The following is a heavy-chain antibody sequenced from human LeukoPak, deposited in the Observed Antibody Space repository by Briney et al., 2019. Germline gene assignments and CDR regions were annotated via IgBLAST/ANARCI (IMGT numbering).Heavy chain of an antibody. CDR3: ARRNWLRSFDY. J-gene: IGHJ4*02. CDR1: GGSFSGYY. V-gene: IGHV4-34*01. CDR2: INHSGST. D-gene: IGHD5-12*01. Sequence: SETLSLTCAVYGGSFSGYYWSWIRQPPGKGLEWIGEINHSGSTNYNPSLKSRLTISVDTSKNQFSLKLSSVTAADTAVYYCARRNWLRSFDYWGQGTLVTVSS.